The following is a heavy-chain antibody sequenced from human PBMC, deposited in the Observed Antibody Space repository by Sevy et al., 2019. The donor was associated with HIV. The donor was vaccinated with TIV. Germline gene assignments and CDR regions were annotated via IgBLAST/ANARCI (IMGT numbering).Heavy chain of an antibody. D-gene: IGHD1-26*01. Sequence: ASVKVSCNASGGTFSSYAISWVRQAPGQGLEWMGGIIPIFGTANYAQKFQGRVTITADESTSTAYMELSSLRSEDTAVYYCARDRRELLPYYYYGMDVWGQGTTVTVSS. CDR2: IIPIFGTA. CDR1: GGTFSSYA. CDR3: ARDRRELLPYYYYGMDV. V-gene: IGHV1-69*13. J-gene: IGHJ6*02.